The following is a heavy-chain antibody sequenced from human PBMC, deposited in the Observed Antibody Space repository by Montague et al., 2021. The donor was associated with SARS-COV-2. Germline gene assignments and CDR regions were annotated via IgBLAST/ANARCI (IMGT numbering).Heavy chain of an antibody. J-gene: IGHJ4*02. CDR1: GDSVFSNSAT. CDR3: MRGIEAAGSYDY. CDR2: TYYRSMWKS. Sequence: CAISGDSVFSNSATWNWIRQSPSRGLEWLGRTYYRSMWKSDYARSVKSRIAINPDTSKNQFSLQLSSVTPEDTALYYCMRGIEAAGSYDYWGQGTLVTVSS. V-gene: IGHV6-1*01. D-gene: IGHD6-13*01.